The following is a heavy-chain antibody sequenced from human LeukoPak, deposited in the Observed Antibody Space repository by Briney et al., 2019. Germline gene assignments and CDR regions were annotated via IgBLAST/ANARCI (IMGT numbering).Heavy chain of an antibody. J-gene: IGHJ5*02. D-gene: IGHD1-14*01. CDR1: GFTLSSFA. V-gene: IGHV3-23*01. CDR2: LSGSARRT. CDR3: ATDLRTPSA. Sequence: PGGSRSPSWAPSGFTLSSFAMSWVRQAAGEGMEWVSSLSGSARRTYYADSEKGRFNISRDNLKNTPYLQMHSLRAEDTAVYYCATDLRTPSAWGQGTLVTVSS.